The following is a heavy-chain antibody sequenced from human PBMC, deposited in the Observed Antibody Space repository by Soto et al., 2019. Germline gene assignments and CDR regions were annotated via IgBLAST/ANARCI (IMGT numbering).Heavy chain of an antibody. D-gene: IGHD3-16*02. CDR3: EAEMTFGKLSVV. V-gene: IGHV1-69*01. J-gene: IGHJ6*02. Sequence: QVQLVQSGAEVKKPGSSVKVSCKASGDTDTNYVISWVRQAPGQGLEWMGGIFPKFGTTYSAQKLQDRLTITADESTSTVYMALSSLRLDDTAVYYCEAEMTFGKLSVVWGRGTTVTVSS. CDR1: GDTDTNYV. CDR2: IFPKFGTT.